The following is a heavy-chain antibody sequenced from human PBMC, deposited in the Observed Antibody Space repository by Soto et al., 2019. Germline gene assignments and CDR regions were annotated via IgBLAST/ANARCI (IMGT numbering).Heavy chain of an antibody. D-gene: IGHD2-21*01. V-gene: IGHV4-30-2*02. J-gene: IGHJ3*02. CDR1: GGSISSGGYS. CDR2: IYHSGST. CDR3: ARLWGDYAFDI. Sequence: SETLSLTCAVSGGSISSGGYSWSWIRQPPGKGLEWIGYIYHSGSTNYNPSLKSRVTISVDTSKNQFSLKLSSVTAADTAVYYCARLWGDYAFDIWGQGTMVTVSS.